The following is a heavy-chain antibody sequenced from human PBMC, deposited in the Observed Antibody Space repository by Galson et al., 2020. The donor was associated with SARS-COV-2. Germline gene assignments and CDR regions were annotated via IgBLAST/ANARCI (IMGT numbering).Heavy chain of an antibody. CDR1: GGSIRSFY. CDR3: ARLAADSIEGRRWWETTDYESYGMDV. Sequence: ASETLSLTCSVSGGSIRSFYWTWIRQPPGKGLEWIGSIYSNGDTSYNTSLHSRVTISQDTYNNQFSLRLTSVAAADTAIYYCARLAADSIEGRRWWETTDYESYGMDVWGRGTTVTVSS. CDR2: IYSNGDT. J-gene: IGHJ6*02. D-gene: IGHD3-16*01. V-gene: IGHV4-59*08.